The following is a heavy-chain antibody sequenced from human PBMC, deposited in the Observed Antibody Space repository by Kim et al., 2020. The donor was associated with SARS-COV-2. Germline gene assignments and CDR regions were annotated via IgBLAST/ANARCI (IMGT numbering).Heavy chain of an antibody. Sequence: VKGRFTISRDNSKNTLYVQMNSLRAEDTAVYHCARSAYDSSGYYLYGMDVWGQGTTVTVSS. D-gene: IGHD3-22*01. V-gene: IGHV3-30*07. CDR3: ARSAYDSSGYYLYGMDV. J-gene: IGHJ6*02.